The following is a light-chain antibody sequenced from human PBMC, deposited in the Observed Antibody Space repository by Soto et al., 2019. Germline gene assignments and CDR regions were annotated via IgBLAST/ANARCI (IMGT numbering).Light chain of an antibody. J-gene: IGKJ4*01. V-gene: IGKV3D-15*01. CDR1: QSVRDN. Sequence: EMEMTQSPATLPVSPGERATLSCRASQSVRDNLAWYQQKPGQAPRLLIYGASTRATGIPARFSGIGSGTEFSLTISSLQSEDFAVYYCQQYNNWPLTFGGGTKVDIK. CDR3: QQYNNWPLT. CDR2: GAS.